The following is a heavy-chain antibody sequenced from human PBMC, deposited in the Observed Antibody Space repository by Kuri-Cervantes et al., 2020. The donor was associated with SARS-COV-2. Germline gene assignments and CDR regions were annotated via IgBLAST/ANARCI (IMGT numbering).Heavy chain of an antibody. CDR3: TRYRVATITDL. J-gene: IGHJ4*02. CDR1: GFTLSSYA. Sequence: GGSLRLSCAASGFTLSSYAMSWVRQAPGKGLEWVGFIRSKAYGGTTEYAASVKGRFTISTGDSKSIAYLQMNSLKTEDTAFYYCTRYRVATITDLWGQGTLVTVSS. D-gene: IGHD5-12*01. CDR2: IRSKAYGGTT. V-gene: IGHV3-49*04.